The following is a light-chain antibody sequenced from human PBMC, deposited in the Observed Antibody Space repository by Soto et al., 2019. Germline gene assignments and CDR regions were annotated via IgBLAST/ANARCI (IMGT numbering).Light chain of an antibody. J-gene: IGKJ1*01. CDR2: GAS. Sequence: EIVMTQSPATLSVSPVETATLSCRASQSVSSSLAWYQQKPGQAPRLLFYGASTRATGIPARFSGSGSGTEFTLTISSLQSEDFAVYYCQQYNNWPPWTCGQGTKVDIK. CDR3: QQYNNWPPWT. CDR1: QSVSSS. V-gene: IGKV3-15*01.